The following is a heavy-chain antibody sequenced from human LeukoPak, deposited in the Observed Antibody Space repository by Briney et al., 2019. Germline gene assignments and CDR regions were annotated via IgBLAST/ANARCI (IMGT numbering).Heavy chain of an antibody. Sequence: GGSLTLSCGVSGFTLSIFEMKCVRQAPGEGREWVSYISSSGSTIYYADSVKGRFTILRDNAKNSLYLQMNSLRAEDTAVYYCARAPDRFAYWGQGTLVTVSS. CDR1: GFTLSIFE. D-gene: IGHD3-22*01. J-gene: IGHJ4*02. CDR3: ARAPDRFAY. CDR2: ISSSGSTI. V-gene: IGHV3-48*03.